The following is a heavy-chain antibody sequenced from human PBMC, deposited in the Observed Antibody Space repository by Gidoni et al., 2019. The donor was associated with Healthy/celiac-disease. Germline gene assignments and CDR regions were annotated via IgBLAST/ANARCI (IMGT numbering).Heavy chain of an antibody. V-gene: IGHV3-11*06. J-gene: IGHJ4*02. D-gene: IGHD3-10*01. CDR2: IRSTSNYR. CDR3: ARGRNYYGSGSYLDY. Sequence: QVQLVESGGGVVKPGGSLRLSCAAAGFTFSDYSISWIRQAPGKGLECVSNIRSTSNYRNYADSVKGRFTISRDNAKNSLYLQMNSLRAEDTAVYYCARGRNYYGSGSYLDYWGQGTLVTVSA. CDR1: GFTFSDYS.